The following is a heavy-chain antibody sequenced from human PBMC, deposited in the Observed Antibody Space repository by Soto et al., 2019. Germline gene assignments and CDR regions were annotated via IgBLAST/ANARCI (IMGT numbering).Heavy chain of an antibody. Sequence: EVQLLESGGGLVQPGGPLRLSCVASGFTFRNYGMAWVRQAPGEGLDWVSTISGDGGNTHYADSVKGRFSISRDNSKNTLYLQMNTLRAEDTAMYFCARDAGDSDDMFVYWGQGTQVTVSS. D-gene: IGHD4-17*01. J-gene: IGHJ4*02. CDR3: ARDAGDSDDMFVY. CDR2: ISGDGGNT. CDR1: GFTFRNYG. V-gene: IGHV3-23*01.